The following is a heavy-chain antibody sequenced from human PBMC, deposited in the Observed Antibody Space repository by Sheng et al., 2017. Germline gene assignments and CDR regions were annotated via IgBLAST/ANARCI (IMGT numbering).Heavy chain of an antibody. J-gene: IGHJ4*02. D-gene: IGHD6-25*01. CDR2: ISYDGSNK. CDR1: GFTFSSYA. CDR3: ARVIAPG. Sequence: QVQLVESGGGVVQPGRSLRLSCAASGFTFSSYAIHWVRQAPGKGLEWVAVISYDGSNKYYADSVKGRFTISRDNSKNTLYLQMNILRAEDTAVYYCARVIAPGWGQGTLVT. V-gene: IGHV3-30*01.